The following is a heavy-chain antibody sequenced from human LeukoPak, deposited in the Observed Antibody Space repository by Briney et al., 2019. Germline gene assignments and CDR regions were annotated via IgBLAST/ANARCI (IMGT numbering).Heavy chain of an antibody. CDR1: GFTFSSNA. CDR3: ARDDYYDSSGLDY. V-gene: IGHV3-23*01. J-gene: IGHJ4*02. D-gene: IGHD3-22*01. CDR2: ISGSGGST. Sequence: GGSLRLSCAASGFTFSSNAMSWVRQAPGKGLEWVSGISGSGGSTYYADSVKGRFTISRDNSRNILYLQMNSLRAEDTAVYYCARDDYYDSSGLDYWGQGILVTVSS.